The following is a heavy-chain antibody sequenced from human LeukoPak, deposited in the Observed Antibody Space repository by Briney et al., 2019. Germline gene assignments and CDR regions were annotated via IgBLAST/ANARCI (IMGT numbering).Heavy chain of an antibody. CDR1: GFTFSSYG. V-gene: IGHV3-30*18. Sequence: PGGSLRLSCAASGFTFSSYGMHWVRQAPGKGLEWVAVISYDGSNKYYADSVKGRFTISRDNSKNTLYLQLNSLRAEDTAVYYCAKTTNPVDTAMVDFDYWGRGTLVTVSS. D-gene: IGHD5-18*01. CDR3: AKTTNPVDTAMVDFDY. CDR2: ISYDGSNK. J-gene: IGHJ4*02.